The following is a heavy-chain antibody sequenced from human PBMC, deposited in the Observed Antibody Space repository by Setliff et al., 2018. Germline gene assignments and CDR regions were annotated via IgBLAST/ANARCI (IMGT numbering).Heavy chain of an antibody. CDR2: INPKSGGT. Sequence: ASVKVSCKASGYSFTDYYMHWVRQVPGRGLEWMGWINPKSGGTRYAQKFQGRVTMTRDTSISTAYMELSSLRSEDTAVYYCARVTPGSSIVLMAMHYYYYYMDVWGKGTTVTVSS. J-gene: IGHJ6*03. CDR1: GYSFTDYY. V-gene: IGHV1-2*02. CDR3: ARVTPGSSIVLMAMHYYYYYMDV. D-gene: IGHD2-8*01.